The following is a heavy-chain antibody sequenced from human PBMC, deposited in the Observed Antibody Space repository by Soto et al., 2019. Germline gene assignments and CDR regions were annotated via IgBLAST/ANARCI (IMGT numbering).Heavy chain of an antibody. J-gene: IGHJ4*02. CDR2: IYYSGST. CDR3: AFTSPGVGWGYFDY. D-gene: IGHD1-26*01. CDR1: GGSISSGGYY. Sequence: SETLSLTCTVSGGSISSGGYYWSWIRQHPGKGLEWIGYIYYSGSTYYNPSLKSRVTISVDTSKNQFSLKLSSVTAADTAVYYCAFTSPGVGWGYFDYWGQGTLVTVSS. V-gene: IGHV4-31*03.